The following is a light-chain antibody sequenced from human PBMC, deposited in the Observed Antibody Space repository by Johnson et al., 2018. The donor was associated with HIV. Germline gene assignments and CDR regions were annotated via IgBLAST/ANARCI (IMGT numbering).Light chain of an antibody. Sequence: QSVLTQPPSVSAAPGQKVTISCSGSSSNIGNNYVSWFQQLPGTAPKLLICENDKRPSGIPDRFSGSKSATSATLGITGLQTGDEADYYCGTWDSSLSAGIFGTGTKVTVL. CDR2: END. J-gene: IGLJ1*01. V-gene: IGLV1-51*02. CDR1: SSNIGNNY. CDR3: GTWDSSLSAGI.